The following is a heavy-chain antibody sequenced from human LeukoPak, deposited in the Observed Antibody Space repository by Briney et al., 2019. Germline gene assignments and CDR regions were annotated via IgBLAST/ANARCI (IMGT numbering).Heavy chain of an antibody. J-gene: IGHJ4*02. V-gene: IGHV3-73*01. CDR3: TRLFATTLDY. D-gene: IGHD1-1*01. CDR1: GFTFTGSA. Sequence: PGGSLRLTCAASGFTFTGSAMHWVRQASGRGLEWLGRIRSKANNYATVYAASVQGRFTISRDDSKNTAYLQMDSLKTEYAAVYYCTRLFATTLDYWGQGTLVTVSS. CDR2: IRSKANNYAT.